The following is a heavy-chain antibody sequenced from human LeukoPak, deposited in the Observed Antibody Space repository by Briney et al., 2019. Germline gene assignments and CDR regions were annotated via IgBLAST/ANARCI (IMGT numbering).Heavy chain of an antibody. CDR2: ISGSGGTI. J-gene: IGHJ4*02. CDR3: ARDKGGWRPLDY. D-gene: IGHD6-19*01. V-gene: IGHV3-48*03. CDR1: GFIFRCYE. Sequence: GGSLRLSCAASGFIFRCYEMIWVRQAPGKGLEGVSYISGSGGTIYYAASVKSRFTISRDNAKNTLYLQMNSLRAEDTAVYYCARDKGGWRPLDYWGQGTLVTVSS.